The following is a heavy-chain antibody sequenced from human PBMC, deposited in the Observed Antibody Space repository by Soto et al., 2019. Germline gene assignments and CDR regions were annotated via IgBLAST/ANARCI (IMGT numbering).Heavy chain of an antibody. J-gene: IGHJ4*02. CDR3: ASQRNPYYYDSSGYYYDY. V-gene: IGHV4-59*01. CDR1: GGSISSYY. CDR2: IYYSGST. D-gene: IGHD3-22*01. Sequence: SETLSLTCTVSGGSISSYYWSWIRQPPGKGLEWIGYIYYSGSTNYNPSLKSRVTISVDTSKNQFSLKLSSVTAADTAVYYCASQRNPYYYDSSGYYYDYWGQGTLVTVSS.